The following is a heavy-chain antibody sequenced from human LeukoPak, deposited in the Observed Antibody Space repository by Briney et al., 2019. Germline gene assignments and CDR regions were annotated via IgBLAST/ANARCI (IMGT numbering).Heavy chain of an antibody. Sequence: SVKVSCKASGGTFSSYAISWVRQAPGQGLEWMGGIIPICGTANYAQKFQGRVTITADESTSTAYMELSSLRSEDTAVYYCARVTGPRYCSSTIGPCYYYYGMDVWGKGTTVTVSS. D-gene: IGHD2-2*01. CDR1: GGTFSSYA. J-gene: IGHJ6*04. V-gene: IGHV1-69*01. CDR2: IIPICGTA. CDR3: ARVTGPRYCSSTIGPCYYYYGMDV.